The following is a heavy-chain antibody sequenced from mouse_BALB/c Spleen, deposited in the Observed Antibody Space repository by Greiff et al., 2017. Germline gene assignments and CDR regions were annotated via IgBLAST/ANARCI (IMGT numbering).Heavy chain of an antibody. J-gene: IGHJ3*01. CDR3: ARGDYGSSPGAY. D-gene: IGHD1-1*01. CDR1: GFTFSSYA. Sequence: DVMLVESGGGLVKPGGSLKLSCAASGFTFSSYAMSWVRQTPEKRLEWVASISSGGSTYYPDSVKGRFTISRDNARNILYLQMSSLRSEDTAMYYCARGDYGSSPGAYWGQGTLVTVSA. V-gene: IGHV5-6-5*01. CDR2: ISSGGST.